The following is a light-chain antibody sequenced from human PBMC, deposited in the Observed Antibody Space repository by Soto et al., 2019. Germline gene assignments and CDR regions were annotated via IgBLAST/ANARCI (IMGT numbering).Light chain of an antibody. V-gene: IGKV3-11*01. Sequence: EIVLTQSPGTLSLSPGERATLSCRASQSVSNNYLAWYQHKPGQAPRLLIYHTSNRATGIPARFSGSGSGTDFTLTISSLEPEDFAVYYCHQRQSWPRTFGQGTKVDIK. CDR3: HQRQSWPRT. CDR2: HTS. J-gene: IGKJ1*01. CDR1: QSVSNNY.